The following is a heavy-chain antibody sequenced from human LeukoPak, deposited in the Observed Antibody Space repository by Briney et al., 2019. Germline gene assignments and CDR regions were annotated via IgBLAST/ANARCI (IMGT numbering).Heavy chain of an antibody. CDR1: GYSFTSYW. Sequence: GESLKIPCKGSGYSFTSYWIGWVRQMPGKGLEWMGIIYPGDSDTRYSPSFQGQVTISADKSISTAYLQWSSLKASDTAMYYCARTLYSYGTFNWFDPWGQGTLVTVSS. CDR2: IYPGDSDT. D-gene: IGHD5-18*01. J-gene: IGHJ5*02. V-gene: IGHV5-51*01. CDR3: ARTLYSYGTFNWFDP.